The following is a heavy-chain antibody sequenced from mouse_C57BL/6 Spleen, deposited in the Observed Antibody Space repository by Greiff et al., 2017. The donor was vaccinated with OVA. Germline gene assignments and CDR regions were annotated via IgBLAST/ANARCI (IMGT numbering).Heavy chain of an antibody. J-gene: IGHJ4*01. D-gene: IGHD4-1*01. CDR3: ARRGNDWAYYAMDY. V-gene: IGHV5-17*01. Sequence: VQLQQSGGGLVKPGGSLKLSCAASGFTFSDYGMHWVRQAPEKGLEWVAYISSGSSTIYYADTVKGRFTISRDNAKNTLFLQMTSLRSEDTAMYYCARRGNDWAYYAMDYWGQGTSVTVSS. CDR1: GFTFSDYG. CDR2: ISSGSSTI.